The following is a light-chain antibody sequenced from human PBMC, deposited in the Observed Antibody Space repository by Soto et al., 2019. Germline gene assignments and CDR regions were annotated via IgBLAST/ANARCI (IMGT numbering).Light chain of an antibody. J-gene: IGKJ2*01. CDR1: QGISNY. CDR3: QQRSNWPPEYT. V-gene: IGKV1-27*01. Sequence: DIQMTQSPSSLSASVGDRVTIACRASQGISNYLAWYQQKPGRAPDLLIYAASTLQSGVPSRFSGSGSGTDFTLTINSLEPEDFAVYYCQQRSNWPPEYTFGQGTKLEIK. CDR2: AAS.